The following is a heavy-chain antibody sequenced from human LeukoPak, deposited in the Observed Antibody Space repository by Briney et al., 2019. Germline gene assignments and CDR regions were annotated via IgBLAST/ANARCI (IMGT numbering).Heavy chain of an antibody. CDR2: ISGSGGST. J-gene: IGHJ5*01. V-gene: IGHV3-23*01. CDR1: GFTFNNYA. D-gene: IGHD4/OR15-4a*01. Sequence: PGGSLRLSCAASGFTFNNYAMSWVRQAPGKGLEWVSAISGSGGSTYYADSVKGRFTISRDNARNSLSLQVSRLRAEDTAVYYCVKSSTNYGGWFDSWGQGTLVTVSS. CDR3: VKSSTNYGGWFDS.